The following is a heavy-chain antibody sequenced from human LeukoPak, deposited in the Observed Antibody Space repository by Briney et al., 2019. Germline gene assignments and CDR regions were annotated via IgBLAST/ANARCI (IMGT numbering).Heavy chain of an antibody. V-gene: IGHV3-11*04. D-gene: IGHD1-7*01. J-gene: IGHJ5*02. CDR2: ISSSGSTI. CDR1: SSYY. Sequence: SSYYWGWVRQPPEKGLERVSYISSSGSTIYYADSVKGRFTISRDNAKNSLYLQMNSLRAEDTAVYYCARGPYNWNYAGWFDPWGQGTLVTVSS. CDR3: ARGPYNWNYAGWFDP.